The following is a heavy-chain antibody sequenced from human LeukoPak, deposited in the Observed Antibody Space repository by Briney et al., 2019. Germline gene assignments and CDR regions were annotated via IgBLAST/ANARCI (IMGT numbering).Heavy chain of an antibody. V-gene: IGHV3-15*01. Sequence: GGSLRLSCAASGFTFSNAWMSWVRQAPGKGLEWVGRIKSKTDGGTTDYAAPVKGRFTISRDDSKNTLYLQMNSLKTEDTAVYYCTTALSGYNWNDGVYYFNYWGQGTLVTVSS. CDR2: IKSKTDGGTT. J-gene: IGHJ4*02. CDR1: GFTFSNAW. D-gene: IGHD1-1*01. CDR3: TTALSGYNWNDGVYYFNY.